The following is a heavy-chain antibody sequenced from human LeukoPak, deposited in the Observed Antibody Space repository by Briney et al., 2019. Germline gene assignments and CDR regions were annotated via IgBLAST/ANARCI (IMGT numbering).Heavy chain of an antibody. CDR3: AKSYCSSTSCSPFDY. V-gene: IGHV3-9*01. CDR2: ISWNSGSI. J-gene: IGHJ4*02. CDR1: GFTFSSYA. Sequence: GGSLRLSCAASGFTFSSYAMHWVRQAPGKGLEWVSGISWNSGSIGYADSMKGRFTISRDNAKNSLYLQMNSLRAEDTALYYCAKSYCSSTSCSPFDYWGQGTLVTVSS. D-gene: IGHD2-2*01.